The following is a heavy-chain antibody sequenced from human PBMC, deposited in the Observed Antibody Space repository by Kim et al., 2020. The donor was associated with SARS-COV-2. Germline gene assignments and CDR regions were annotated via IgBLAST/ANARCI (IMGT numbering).Heavy chain of an antibody. V-gene: IGHV1-46*01. D-gene: IGHD5-18*01. CDR2: INPSGGST. Sequence: ASVKVSCKASGYTFTSYYMHWVRQAPGQGLEWMGIINPSGGSTSYAQKFQGRVTMTRDTSTSTVYMELSSLRSEDTAVYYCARDFRAVDTAMVTGWYFDLWGRGTLVTVSS. CDR1: GYTFTSYY. CDR3: ARDFRAVDTAMVTGWYFDL. J-gene: IGHJ2*01.